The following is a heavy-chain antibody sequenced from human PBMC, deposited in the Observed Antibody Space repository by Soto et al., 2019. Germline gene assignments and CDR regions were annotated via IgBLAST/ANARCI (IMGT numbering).Heavy chain of an antibody. V-gene: IGHV4-61*01. Sequence: TLSLTCSVSDGSVNSGNYYWSWIRQPPGKGLEWIGHIYYIGTTNYNPSLKSRVTISVDTSKNQFSLKVTSVTAADTAVYFCAREEKQLSRYGGDFDYWGQGILVTVSS. J-gene: IGHJ4*02. D-gene: IGHD3-16*01. CDR2: IYYIGTT. CDR1: DGSVNSGNYY. CDR3: AREEKQLSRYGGDFDY.